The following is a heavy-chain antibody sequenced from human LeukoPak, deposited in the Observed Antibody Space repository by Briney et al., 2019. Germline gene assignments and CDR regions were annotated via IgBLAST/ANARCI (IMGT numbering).Heavy chain of an antibody. CDR1: GFTFSDYY. V-gene: IGHV3-11*01. Sequence: PGGSLRLSCAASGFTFSDYYMSWIRQAPGKGLECVSYISSSGSTIYYADSVKGRFTISRDNAKNSLYLQMNSLRAEDTAVYYCARELAYYYGSGSYNWFDPLGQGTLVTVSS. J-gene: IGHJ5*02. D-gene: IGHD3-10*01. CDR3: ARELAYYYGSGSYNWFDP. CDR2: ISSSGSTI.